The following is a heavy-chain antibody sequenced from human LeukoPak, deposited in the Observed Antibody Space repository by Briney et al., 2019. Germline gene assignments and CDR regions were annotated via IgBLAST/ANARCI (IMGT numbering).Heavy chain of an antibody. CDR1: GFTFDDYA. Sequence: GRSLRLSCAASGFTFDDYAMHWVRQAPGKGLEWVSGISWNSGSIGYADSVKGRFTISGDNAKNSLYLQMNSLRAEDMALYYCAKGAGYSYGYVPYYFDYWGQGTLVTVSS. V-gene: IGHV3-9*03. D-gene: IGHD5-18*01. CDR3: AKGAGYSYGYVPYYFDY. CDR2: ISWNSGSI. J-gene: IGHJ4*02.